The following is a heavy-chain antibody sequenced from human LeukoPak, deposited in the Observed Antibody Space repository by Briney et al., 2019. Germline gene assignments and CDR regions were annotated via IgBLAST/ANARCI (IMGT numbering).Heavy chain of an antibody. CDR2: ISWNSGSI. CDR1: GFTFDDYA. Sequence: GGSLRLSCAASGFTFDDYAMHWAWQAPGKGLEWVSGISWNSGSIGYADSVKGRFTISRDNAKNSLYLQMNSLRAEDTALYYCAKDSGPGCSGGSCYSRWFDPWGQGTLVTVSS. J-gene: IGHJ5*02. CDR3: AKDSGPGCSGGSCYSRWFDP. D-gene: IGHD2-15*01. V-gene: IGHV3-9*01.